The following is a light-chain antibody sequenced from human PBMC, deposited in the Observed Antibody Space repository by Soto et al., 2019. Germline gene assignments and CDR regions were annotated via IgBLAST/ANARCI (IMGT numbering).Light chain of an antibody. CDR1: SSDIGAYNY. Sequence: QSALTQPASLSGSPGQSITISCTGSSSDIGAYNYVSWFQQYPGKAPKLIISEVSNRPSGVSNRFSGSKSGTAASLTISGLQTEDEADYFCFSFTTDWTHLFGTGTKLTVL. V-gene: IGLV2-14*01. CDR3: FSFTTDWTHL. CDR2: EVS. J-gene: IGLJ1*01.